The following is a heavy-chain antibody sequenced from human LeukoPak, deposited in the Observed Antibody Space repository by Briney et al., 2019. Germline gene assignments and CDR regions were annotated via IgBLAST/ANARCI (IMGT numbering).Heavy chain of an antibody. CDR3: ARDAPDSLRFDP. CDR1: GGSISSGGYY. Sequence: PSQTLSLTCTVSGGSISSGGYYWSWIRQHPGKGLEWIGYIYYSGSTYHNPSLKSRVTISVDTSKNQFSLKLSSVTAADTAVYYCARDAPDSLRFDPWGQGTLVTVSS. V-gene: IGHV4-31*03. CDR2: IYYSGST. J-gene: IGHJ5*02. D-gene: IGHD4-11*01.